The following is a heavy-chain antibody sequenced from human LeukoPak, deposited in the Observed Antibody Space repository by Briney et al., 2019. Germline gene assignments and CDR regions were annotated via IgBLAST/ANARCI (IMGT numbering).Heavy chain of an antibody. CDR1: GFTFSSYA. V-gene: IGHV3-48*03. J-gene: IGHJ6*02. CDR2: ITNGGSTI. CDR3: ARSIGLTGGGVDV. Sequence: GGSLKLSCAASGFTFSSYAMNWVRQAPGKGLEWVSYITNGGSTIHHADSVKGRFTISRDNAKKTLYLQMNSLRAEDTAVYYCARSIGLTGGGVDVWGQGTTVTVSS. D-gene: IGHD3-9*01.